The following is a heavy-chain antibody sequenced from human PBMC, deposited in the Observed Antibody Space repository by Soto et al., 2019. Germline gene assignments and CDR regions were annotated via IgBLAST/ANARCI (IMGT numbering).Heavy chain of an antibody. CDR3: ARGEDGYNLPFDY. D-gene: IGHD5-12*01. V-gene: IGHV1-69*13. J-gene: IGHJ4*02. Sequence: GASVKVSCKASGGTFSSYAISWVRQAPGQGLEWMGGIIPIFGTANYAQKFQGRVTITADESTSTAYMELSSLRSEDTAVYYCARGEDGYNLPFDYWGQGTLVTVSS. CDR2: IIPIFGTA. CDR1: GGTFSSYA.